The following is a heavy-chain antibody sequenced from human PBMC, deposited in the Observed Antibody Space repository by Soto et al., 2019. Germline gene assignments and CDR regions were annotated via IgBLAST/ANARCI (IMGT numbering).Heavy chain of an antibody. Sequence: GGSLRLSCAASGFTFSSYGMHWVRQAPGKGLEWVAVIWYDGSNKYYADSVKGRFTISRDNSKNTLYLQMNSLRAEDTAVYYCARDFVVVISDYYYGMDVWGQGTTVTVSS. CDR1: GFTFSSYG. CDR3: ARDFVVVISDYYYGMDV. V-gene: IGHV3-33*01. J-gene: IGHJ6*02. D-gene: IGHD3-3*01. CDR2: IWYDGSNK.